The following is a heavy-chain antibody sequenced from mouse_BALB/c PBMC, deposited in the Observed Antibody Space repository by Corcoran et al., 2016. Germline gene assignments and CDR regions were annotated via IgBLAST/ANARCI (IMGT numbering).Heavy chain of an antibody. D-gene: IGHD1-1*01. CDR1: GYTFTSYV. J-gene: IGHJ1*01. V-gene: IGHV1S136*01. CDR3: ARKHYGSSYGYFDV. Sequence: EVQLQQSGPELVKPGASVKMSCKASGYTFTSYVMHWVKQKPGQGLEWIGYINPYNDGTKYNEKFKGKATLTSAKSSSTAYMELSSLTSEDSAVYYCARKHYGSSYGYFDVWGAGTTVTVSS. CDR2: INPYNDGT.